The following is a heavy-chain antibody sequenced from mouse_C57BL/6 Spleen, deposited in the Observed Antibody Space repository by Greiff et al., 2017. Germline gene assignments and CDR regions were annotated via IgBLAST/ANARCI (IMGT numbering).Heavy chain of an antibody. J-gene: IGHJ2*01. CDR2: ISSGGSYT. CDR3: ARHNYLPYYFAY. Sequence: EVKLMESGGDLVKPGGSLKLSCAASGFTFSSYGLSWVRQTPDKRLEWVATISSGGSYTYYPERVQGRFTISRDNAKNTLYLQMSSLKSEDTAMYYCARHNYLPYYFAYWGQGTTLSVSS. V-gene: IGHV5-6*01. D-gene: IGHD5-5*01. CDR1: GFTFSSYG.